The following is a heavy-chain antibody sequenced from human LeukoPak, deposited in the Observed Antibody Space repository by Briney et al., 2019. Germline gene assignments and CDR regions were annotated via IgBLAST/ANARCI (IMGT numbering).Heavy chain of an antibody. CDR3: AREKTGYYDGSGRGWFDP. V-gene: IGHV4-61*02. CDR1: GGSISSSSYS. CDR2: IYTSGST. D-gene: IGHD3-22*01. Sequence: NSSETLSLTCTVSGGSISSSSYSWSWIRQPAGKGLEWIGRIYTSGSTNYNPSLKSRVTISVDTSKKQFSLKLSSVTAADTAVYYCAREKTGYYDGSGRGWFDPWGQGTLVTVSS. J-gene: IGHJ5*02.